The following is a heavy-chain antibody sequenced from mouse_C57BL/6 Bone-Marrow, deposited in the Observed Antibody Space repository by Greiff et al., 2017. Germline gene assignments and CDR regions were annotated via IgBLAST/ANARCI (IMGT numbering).Heavy chain of an antibody. CDR1: GYSFTDYE. CDR2: IDPETGGT. Sequence: QVQLQQSGAELVRPGASVTLSCKASGYSFTDYEMHWVKQTPVHVLEWIGAIDPETGGTAYNQKFKGKAILTADKSSSTAYMELRSLTSEDSAVYYCTSYYGSSYGAYWGQGTLVTVSA. V-gene: IGHV1-15*01. J-gene: IGHJ3*01. CDR3: TSYYGSSYGAY. D-gene: IGHD1-1*01.